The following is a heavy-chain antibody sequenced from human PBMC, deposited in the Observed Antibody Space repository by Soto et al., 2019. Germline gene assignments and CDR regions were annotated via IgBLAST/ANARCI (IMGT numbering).Heavy chain of an antibody. V-gene: IGHV2-5*01. Sequence: SGPTLVNPTQTLTLTCTFSGFSLSTSGVGVGWIRQPPGKALEWLALIYWNDDKRDSPSLKSRLTITKDTSKNQVVLTMTNMDHVDTATSYCAHSRPHTDYYYYDRSGYYYYFDYWGQGTLVTVYS. CDR2: IYWNDDK. D-gene: IGHD3-22*01. CDR1: GFSLSTSGVG. CDR3: AHSRPHTDYYYYDRSGYYYYFDY. J-gene: IGHJ4*02.